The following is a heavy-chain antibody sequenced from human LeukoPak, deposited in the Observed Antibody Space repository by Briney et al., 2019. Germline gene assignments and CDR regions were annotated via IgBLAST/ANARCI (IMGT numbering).Heavy chain of an antibody. J-gene: IGHJ3*02. Sequence: TSETLSLTCTVSGGPVSLYYWSWVRQPAGKGLEWIGRIYTNGRTHYNPSLTRRVTMSTDTSKNQFSLKLNSVTAADTAMYYCAGDGGPSRQQLVEDAFDIWGQGTMVTVSP. CDR2: IYTNGRT. V-gene: IGHV4-4*07. CDR3: AGDGGPSRQQLVEDAFDI. CDR1: GGPVSLYY. D-gene: IGHD6-13*01.